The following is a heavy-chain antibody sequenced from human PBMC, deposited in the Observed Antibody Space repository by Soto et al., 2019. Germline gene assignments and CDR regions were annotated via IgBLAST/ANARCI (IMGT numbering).Heavy chain of an antibody. J-gene: IGHJ4*02. CDR2: IYYSGST. D-gene: IGHD3-22*01. V-gene: IGHV4-31*03. CDR1: GGSISGGGYY. CDR3: ARYDSSGYYFSFDY. Sequence: SETLSLTCTVSGGSISGGGYYWSWIRQHPGKGLEWIGYIYYSGSTYYNPSLKSRVTISVDTSKNQFSLKLSSVTAADTAVYYCARYDSSGYYFSFDYWGQGTLVTVSS.